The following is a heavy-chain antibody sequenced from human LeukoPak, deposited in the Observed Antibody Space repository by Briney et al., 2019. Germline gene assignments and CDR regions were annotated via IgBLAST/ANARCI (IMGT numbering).Heavy chain of an antibody. CDR1: GFTFGDYY. Sequence: GGSLRLSCAASGFTFGDYYMSWIRQAPGKGLEWVSYISSSGSTIYYADSVKGRFTISRDNAKNSLYLQMNSLRAEDTAVYYCARDRGYSYGTNYYYYGMDVWGQGTTVTVSS. CDR2: ISSSGSTI. D-gene: IGHD5-18*01. CDR3: ARDRGYSYGTNYYYYGMDV. J-gene: IGHJ6*02. V-gene: IGHV3-11*01.